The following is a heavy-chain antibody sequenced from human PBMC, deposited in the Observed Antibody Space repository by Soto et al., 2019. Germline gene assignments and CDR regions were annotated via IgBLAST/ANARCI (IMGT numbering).Heavy chain of an antibody. CDR2: ISAYNGNT. Sequence: ASVKVSCKASGYTFTSYGISWVRQAPGQGLEWMGWISAYNGNTNYAQKLQGRVTMTTDTSTSTAYMELRSLRSDDTAVYYCARAQSIAARPYNDYWGQGTLVIVSS. V-gene: IGHV1-18*01. CDR1: GYTFTSYG. J-gene: IGHJ4*02. CDR3: ARAQSIAARPYNDY. D-gene: IGHD6-6*01.